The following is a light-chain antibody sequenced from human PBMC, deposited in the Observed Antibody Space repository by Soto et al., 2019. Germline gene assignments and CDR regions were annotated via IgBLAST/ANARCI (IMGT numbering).Light chain of an antibody. CDR1: QSISIY. J-gene: IGKJ5*01. CDR3: QQSYSTPI. Sequence: DIQMTQSPSSLSASVVYIVSIICRASQSISIYLNWYQQKPGKAPKLLIYAASSLQSGVPSRFSGSGSGTDFTLTISSLQPEDFATYYCQQSYSTPIFGQGTRREIK. V-gene: IGKV1-39*01. CDR2: AAS.